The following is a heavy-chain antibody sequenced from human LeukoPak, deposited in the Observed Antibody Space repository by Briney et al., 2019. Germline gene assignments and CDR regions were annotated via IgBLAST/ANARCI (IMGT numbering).Heavy chain of an antibody. J-gene: IGHJ6*03. CDR3: ARTTNYHYYYYYMDV. D-gene: IGHD5-24*01. CDR1: GGSISSSNW. CDR2: IYHSGST. Sequence: SETLSLTCAVSGGSISSSNWWSWVRQPPGKGLAWIGGIYHSGSTNYNPSLKSRVTISVDTSKNQFSLKLSSVTAADTAVYYCARTTNYHYYYYYMDVWGKGTAVTVSS. V-gene: IGHV4-4*02.